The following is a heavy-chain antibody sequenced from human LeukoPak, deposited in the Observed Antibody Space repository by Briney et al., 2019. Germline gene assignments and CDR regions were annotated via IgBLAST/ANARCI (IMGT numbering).Heavy chain of an antibody. D-gene: IGHD5-12*01. CDR2: ISAYNGNT. CDR1: GYTFTSYG. Sequence: ASVKVSCKASGYTFTSYGISWVRQAPGQGLEWMGWISAYNGNTNYAQKLQGRVTMTTDTSTSTAYMELRSLRSDDTAVYYCAILEGGGGCDGDGWFDPWGQGTLVTVSS. CDR3: AILEGGGGCDGDGWFDP. V-gene: IGHV1-18*04. J-gene: IGHJ5*02.